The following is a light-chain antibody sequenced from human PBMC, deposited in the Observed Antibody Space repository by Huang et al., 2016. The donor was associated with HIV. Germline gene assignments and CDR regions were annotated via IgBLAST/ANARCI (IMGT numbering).Light chain of an antibody. J-gene: IGKJ5*01. CDR1: QSVSRN. V-gene: IGKV3-11*01. Sequence: EIVLTQSPATLSLSPGERATLSCRASQSVSRNLCWYQQKFCQAPRHFIYDASTRATGIPARFSGSGSGTNFTLTISSLEPEDCAVYYCQQRDTFGPGTRLEIK. CDR3: QQRDT. CDR2: DAS.